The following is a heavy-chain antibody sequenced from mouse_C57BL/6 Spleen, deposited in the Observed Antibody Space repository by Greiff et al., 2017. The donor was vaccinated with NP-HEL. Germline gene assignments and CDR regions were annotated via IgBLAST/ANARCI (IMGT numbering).Heavy chain of an antibody. J-gene: IGHJ2*01. Sequence: QVQLQQPGTELVKPGASVKLSCKASGYTFTSYWMHWVKQRPGQGLAWIGNINPSNGGTNYNEKFKSKATLTVDKSSSTAYMQLSSLTSEDSAVYYCARDDYGSSYDHYWGQGTTLTVSS. CDR3: ARDDYGSSYDHY. V-gene: IGHV1-53*01. CDR1: GYTFTSYW. D-gene: IGHD1-1*01. CDR2: INPSNGGT.